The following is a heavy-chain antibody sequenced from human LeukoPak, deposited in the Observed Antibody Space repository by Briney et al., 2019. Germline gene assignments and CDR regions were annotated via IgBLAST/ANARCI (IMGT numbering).Heavy chain of an antibody. CDR3: ARWVTADRGKKDAFDI. CDR1: GYSFPIYW. CDR2: IFPGDSDT. V-gene: IGHV5-51*01. J-gene: IGHJ3*02. Sequence: GEPLKISCKASGYSFPIYWIGWVRQVPGKGLEWMGIIFPGDSDTRYSPSFQGQVTFSSDKSITTAYLQWSSLKASDTAIYYCARWVTADRGKKDAFDIWGQGTMVTVSS. D-gene: IGHD2-21*02.